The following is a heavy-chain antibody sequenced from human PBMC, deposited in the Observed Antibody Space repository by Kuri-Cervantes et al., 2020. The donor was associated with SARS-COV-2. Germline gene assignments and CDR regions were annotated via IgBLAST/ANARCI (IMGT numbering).Heavy chain of an antibody. CDR1: GFNYLNYA. V-gene: IGHV3-73*01. CDR3: TTLIDY. J-gene: IGHJ4*02. Sequence: GESLKISCTASGFNYLNYAIHWVRQASGKGLEWVGRIRGKANNYATAYVASVKGRFTISRDDSKNMAYLQMNSLKTEDTAVYYCTTLIDYWGQGALVTVSS. CDR2: IRGKANNYAT.